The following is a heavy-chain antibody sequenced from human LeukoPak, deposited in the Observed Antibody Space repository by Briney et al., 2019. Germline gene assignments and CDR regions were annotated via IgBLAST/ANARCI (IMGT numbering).Heavy chain of an antibody. CDR1: GYSFTSYW. J-gene: IGHJ5*02. CDR2: IYPGDSDT. D-gene: IGHD3-10*01. V-gene: IGHV5-51*01. Sequence: LGESLKISCKGSGYSFTSYWIGWVRQMPGKGLEWMGIIYPGDSDTRYSPSFQGQVTISADKSISTAYLQWSSLKASDTAMYYCARLSMVRGPTMDWFDPWGQGTLVTVSS. CDR3: ARLSMVRGPTMDWFDP.